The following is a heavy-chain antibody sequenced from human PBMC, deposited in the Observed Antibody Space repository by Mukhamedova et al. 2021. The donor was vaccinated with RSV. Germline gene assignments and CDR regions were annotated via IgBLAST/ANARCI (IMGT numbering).Heavy chain of an antibody. CDR3: AKGKRSRDDRSSSRHGGMDV. D-gene: IGHD6-6*01. CDR2: ISGRGSST. V-gene: IGHV3-23*01. J-gene: IGHJ6*01. CDR1: NFR. Sequence: NFRMNWVRQAPGKGLEWVASISGRGSSTFYADSVKGRFTISRDNSNNTVYLQMNSLGVDDTALYFFAKGKRSRDDRSSSRHGGMDV.